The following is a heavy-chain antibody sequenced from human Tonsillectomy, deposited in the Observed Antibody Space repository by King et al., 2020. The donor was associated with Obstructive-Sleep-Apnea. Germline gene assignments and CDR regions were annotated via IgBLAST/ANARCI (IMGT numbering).Heavy chain of an antibody. CDR3: ARHFGGSARFDD. D-gene: IGHD3-16*01. CDR2: IDTSVSYT. J-gene: IGHJ4*02. Sequence: QLVQSGAEVKKPGESLRISCKGSGYTFIGYWISWVSHMPGKGLEWEGGIDTSVSYTNYSPSFQGHFSISADKSISTAYVQWSSLKASDTAMYYCARHFGGSARFDDWGQGTLATVSA. CDR1: GYTFIGYW. V-gene: IGHV5-10-1*03.